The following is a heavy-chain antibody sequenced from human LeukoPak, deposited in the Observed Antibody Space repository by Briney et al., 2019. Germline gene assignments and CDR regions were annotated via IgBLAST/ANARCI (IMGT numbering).Heavy chain of an antibody. CDR3: AKGQGSWYLTSAHFAH. J-gene: IGHJ4*02. CDR2: INDNSHYI. D-gene: IGHD6-13*01. V-gene: IGHV3-21*04. CDR1: GISFSSYS. Sequence: GGSLRLSCAASGISFSSYSMNWVRQAPGKGLEWVSSINDNSHYIHYADSVKGRFTTSRDNAKNSLYLQMNSLRAEDTAIYYCAKGQGSWYLTSAHFAHWGQGTLVTVSS.